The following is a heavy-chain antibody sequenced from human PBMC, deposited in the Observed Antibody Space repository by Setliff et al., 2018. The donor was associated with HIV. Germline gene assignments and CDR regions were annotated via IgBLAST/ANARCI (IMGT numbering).Heavy chain of an antibody. CDR2: IHYSGAT. V-gene: IGHV4-59*08. D-gene: IGHD2-8*01. J-gene: IGHJ3*02. CDR1: GGSISSHY. Sequence: KASETLSLTCTVSGGSISSHYWTWIRQPPGKGLEWIGYIHYSGATNYNPSLKSRVTISLDTSRTQFSLRLSSVTAADTAVYYCARHSPNVGVRGDAFDIWGQGTVVTV. CDR3: ARHSPNVGVRGDAFDI.